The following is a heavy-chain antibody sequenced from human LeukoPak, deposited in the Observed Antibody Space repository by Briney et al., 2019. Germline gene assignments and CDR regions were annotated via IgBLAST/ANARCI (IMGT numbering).Heavy chain of an antibody. CDR2: SSGSGGST. J-gene: IGHJ5*02. CDR3: ASRGLYYDILTGYSPGGWFDP. CDR1: GFTFSSYG. V-gene: IGHV3-23*01. Sequence: GGSLRLSCAASGFTFSSYGMSWVRQAPGKGLEWVSASSGSGGSTYYADSVKGRFTISRDNSKNTLYLQMNSLRAEGTAVYYCASRGLYYDILTGYSPGGWFDPWGQGTLVTVSS. D-gene: IGHD3-9*01.